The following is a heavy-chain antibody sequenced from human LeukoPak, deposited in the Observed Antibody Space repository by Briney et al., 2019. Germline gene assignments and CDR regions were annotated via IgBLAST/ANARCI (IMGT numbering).Heavy chain of an antibody. J-gene: IGHJ4*02. D-gene: IGHD6-13*01. Sequence: GGSLRLSCSASRFSLSRYNMHWVRQAPGRGLEWVAVIANDGRDKKYADSVKGRFTISRDNSKNTLYLQMNSLRAEDTAVYYCAKDGRVAAAAYYFDYWGQGTLATVSS. CDR1: RFSLSRYN. CDR3: AKDGRVAAAAYYFDY. CDR2: IANDGRDK. V-gene: IGHV3-30*18.